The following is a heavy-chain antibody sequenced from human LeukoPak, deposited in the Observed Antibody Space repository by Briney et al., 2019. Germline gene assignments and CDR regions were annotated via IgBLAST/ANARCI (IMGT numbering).Heavy chain of an antibody. CDR2: INAGNGNT. CDR1: GYTFTRNA. D-gene: IGHD6-13*01. CDR3: ATVAAGTNYFDY. J-gene: IGHJ4*02. V-gene: IGHV1-3*01. Sequence: ASVKVSCKASGYTFTRNAIHWVRQAPGQGLERMGWINAGNGNTKYSQKFQGRVTITRDTSASTAYMELSSLRSEDTAVYYCATVAAGTNYFDYWGQGTLVTVSS.